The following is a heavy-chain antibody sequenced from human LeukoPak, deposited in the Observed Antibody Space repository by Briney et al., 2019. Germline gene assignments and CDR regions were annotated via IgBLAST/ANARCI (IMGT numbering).Heavy chain of an antibody. CDR3: ARGQKYRSGYTVTELGSGYFDY. D-gene: IGHD5-18*01. CDR2: IYSIRGT. J-gene: IGHJ4*02. V-gene: IGHV4-59*01. Sequence: TSETLSLTCSVSGGSISSYYWSWIRQPPRNGLDWIGDIYSIRGTSYNPSLKSRVTISVDTSNNQFSLRLSSVTAADTAVYYCARGQKYRSGYTVTELGSGYFDYWGQGTLVTVSS. CDR1: GGSISSYY.